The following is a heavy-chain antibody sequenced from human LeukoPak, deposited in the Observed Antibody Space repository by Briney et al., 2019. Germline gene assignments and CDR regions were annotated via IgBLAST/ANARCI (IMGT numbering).Heavy chain of an antibody. J-gene: IGHJ4*02. V-gene: IGHV4-59*01. CDR3: ARGDSSGYYIVFDY. CDR1: GGSISSYY. D-gene: IGHD3-22*01. CDR2: IYYSGST. Sequence: PSETLSLTCTVSGGSISSYYRSWIRQPPGKGLEWIGYIYYSGSTNYNPSLKSRVTISVDTSKNQFSLKLSSVTAADTAVYYCARGDSSGYYIVFDYWGQGTLVTVSS.